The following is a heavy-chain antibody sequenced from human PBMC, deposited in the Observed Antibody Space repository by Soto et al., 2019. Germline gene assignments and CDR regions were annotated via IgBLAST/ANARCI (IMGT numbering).Heavy chain of an antibody. J-gene: IGHJ4*02. CDR2: ISGSGGST. CDR1: GFTFSSYA. V-gene: IGHV3-23*01. CDR3: AKEGLGVGDYAVDY. Sequence: GGSLRLSCAASGFTFSSYAMSWVRQAPGKGLEWVSAISGSGGSTYYADSVKGRFTISRDNSKTTLYLQMNSLRAEDTAVYYCAKEGLGVGDYAVDYWGEGSLVTVSS. D-gene: IGHD4-17*01.